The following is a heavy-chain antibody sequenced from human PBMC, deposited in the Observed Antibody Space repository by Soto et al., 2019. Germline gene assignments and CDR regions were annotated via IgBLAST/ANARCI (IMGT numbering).Heavy chain of an antibody. CDR2: VRVSDSRT. D-gene: IGHD3-10*01. CDR3: AQFHGLGIYSPWFDP. Sequence: EVQLLESGGGLVQPEGSLRLSCVASGIIFGSYDMSWVRQAPGKGLEWVSAVRVSDSRTFYADSVRGRFTISRDNSKNTLYLQMNSLRAEDTAVYYCAQFHGLGIYSPWFDPWGQGTLITVSS. V-gene: IGHV3-23*01. CDR1: GIIFGSYD. J-gene: IGHJ5*02.